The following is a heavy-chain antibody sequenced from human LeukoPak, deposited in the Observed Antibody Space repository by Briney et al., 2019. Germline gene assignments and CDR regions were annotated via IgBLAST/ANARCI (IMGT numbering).Heavy chain of an antibody. J-gene: IGHJ4*02. CDR3: AKDPSDMGSGWYPLDY. CDR2: ISGSGGRT. Sequence: PGGSLRLSCAASGFTFSSYAMSWVRQAPGKGLEWVSAISGSGGRTYYAESVKGRFTISRDNSKNTLYLQMNSLRAEDTAVYYCAKDPSDMGSGWYPLDYWGQGTLVTVSS. CDR1: GFTFSSYA. D-gene: IGHD6-19*01. V-gene: IGHV3-23*01.